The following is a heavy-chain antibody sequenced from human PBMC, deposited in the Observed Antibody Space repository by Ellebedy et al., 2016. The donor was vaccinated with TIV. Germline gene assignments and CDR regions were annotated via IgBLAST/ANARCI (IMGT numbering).Heavy chain of an antibody. Sequence: SVKVSXKASGGTFSSYAISWVRQAPGQGLEWMGGIIPIFGTANYAQKFQGRVTITADKSTSTAYMELSSLRSEDTAVYYCARDGTVTLNYYYYGMDVWGQGTTVTVSS. D-gene: IGHD4-17*01. V-gene: IGHV1-69*06. CDR1: GGTFSSYA. CDR2: IIPIFGTA. J-gene: IGHJ6*02. CDR3: ARDGTVTLNYYYYGMDV.